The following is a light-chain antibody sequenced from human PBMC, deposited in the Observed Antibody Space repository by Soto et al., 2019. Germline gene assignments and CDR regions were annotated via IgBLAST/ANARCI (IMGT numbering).Light chain of an antibody. Sequence: DIVMTQSPDSLAVSLGERATINCKSSQSVLYSSNNKNHLAWYQQKPGQPPQLIIYWASTRESGVPERFSGSGSGTDFTLTISRLEPEDFAVYYCQQYGSSGTFGQGTKVDIK. CDR3: QQYGSSGT. J-gene: IGKJ1*01. CDR2: WAS. V-gene: IGKV4-1*01. CDR1: QSVLYSSNNKNH.